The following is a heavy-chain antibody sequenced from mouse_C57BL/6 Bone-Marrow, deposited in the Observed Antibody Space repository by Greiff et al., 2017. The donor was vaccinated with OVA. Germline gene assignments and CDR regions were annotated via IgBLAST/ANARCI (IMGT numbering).Heavy chain of an antibody. V-gene: IGHV1-81*01. D-gene: IGHD2-5*01. CDR1: GYTFTSYG. CDR3: ARGRGYSNFDY. J-gene: IGHJ2*01. CDR2: IYPRSGNT. Sequence: QVQLQQSGAELARPGASVKLSCKASGYTFTSYGISWVKQRTGQGLEWIGEIYPRSGNTYYNEKFKGKATLTPDKSSSTAYMELRSLTSEDSAVYFCARGRGYSNFDYWGQGTTLTVSS.